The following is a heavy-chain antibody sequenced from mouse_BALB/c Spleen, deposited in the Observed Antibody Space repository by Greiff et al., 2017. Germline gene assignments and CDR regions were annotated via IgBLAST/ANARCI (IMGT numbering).Heavy chain of an antibody. Sequence: EVKLMESGGDLVKPGGSLKLSCAASGFTFSSYAMSWVRQSPEKRLEWVAEISSGGSYTYYPDTVTGRFTISRDNAKNTLYLEMSSLRSEDTAMYYCARDQDPWGQGTLVTVSA. J-gene: IGHJ3*01. D-gene: IGHD3-2*02. CDR2: ISSGGSYT. CDR3: ARDQDP. CDR1: GFTFSSYA. V-gene: IGHV5-9-4*01.